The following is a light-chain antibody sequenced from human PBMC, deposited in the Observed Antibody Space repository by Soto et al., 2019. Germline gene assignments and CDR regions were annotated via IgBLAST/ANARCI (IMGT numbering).Light chain of an antibody. CDR3: QQDYNLPGT. CDR2: GAS. Sequence: PGERVTLSCRASQSVSSSYLTWYQQKPGQAPRLLIYGASTRANSIPARFSGSGSGTDFTLTISSLQPEDFAAYFCQQDYNLPGTFGGGTKVDIK. V-gene: IGKV3D-7*01. CDR1: QSVSSSY. J-gene: IGKJ4*01.